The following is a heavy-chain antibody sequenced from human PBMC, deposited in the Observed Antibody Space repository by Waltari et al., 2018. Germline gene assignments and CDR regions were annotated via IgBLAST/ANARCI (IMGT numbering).Heavy chain of an antibody. CDR1: GGSFSGYY. J-gene: IGHJ6*03. CDR3: ARLVVAAHYYYYYYMDV. CDR2: INHSGST. Sequence: QVQLQQWGAGLLKPSETLSLTCAVYGGSFSGYYWSWIRQTPGNGLEWIGEINHSGSTNYNPSLKSRVTISVDTSKNQFSLKLSSVTAADTAVYYCARLVVAAHYYYYYYMDVWGKGTTVTVSS. D-gene: IGHD2-15*01. V-gene: IGHV4-34*01.